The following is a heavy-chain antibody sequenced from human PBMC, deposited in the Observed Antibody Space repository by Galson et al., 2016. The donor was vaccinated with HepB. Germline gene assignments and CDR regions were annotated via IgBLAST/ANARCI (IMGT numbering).Heavy chain of an antibody. J-gene: IGHJ4*02. CDR1: GFTFSTYG. V-gene: IGHV3-33*01. CDR3: ARDRLASGNHLDY. D-gene: IGHD4-23*01. Sequence: SLRLSCAASGFTFSTYGMHWVRQAPGKGLEWVAVIWHDGSNKYYADSVKGRFTISRDGSTLYPQMNSLRAEDTAVYYCARDRLASGNHLDYWGQGTLVTVSS. CDR2: IWHDGSNK.